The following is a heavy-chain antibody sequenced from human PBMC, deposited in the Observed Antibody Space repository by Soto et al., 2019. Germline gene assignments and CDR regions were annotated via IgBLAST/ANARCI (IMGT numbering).Heavy chain of an antibody. Sequence: GGSLRLSCAASGFTFSSYGMHWVRQAPGKGLEWVAVISYDGSNKYYADSVKGRFTISRDNSKNTLYLQMNSLRAEDTAVYYCANGIRVTQPFDYWGQGTLVTVSS. CDR1: GFTFSSYG. CDR2: ISYDGSNK. V-gene: IGHV3-30*18. J-gene: IGHJ4*02. CDR3: ANGIRVTQPFDY. D-gene: IGHD5-18*01.